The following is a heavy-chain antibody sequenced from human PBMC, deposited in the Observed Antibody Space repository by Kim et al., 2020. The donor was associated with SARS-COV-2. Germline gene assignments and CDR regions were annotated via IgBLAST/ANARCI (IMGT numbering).Heavy chain of an antibody. V-gene: IGHV4-34*01. Sequence: SETLSLTCAVYGGSFSGYYWSWIRQPPGKGLEWIGEINHSGSTNYNPSLKSRVTISVDTSKNQFSLKLSSVTAADTAVYYCARGRATVIGYYYYGMDVWGQGTTDTVSS. D-gene: IGHD4-17*01. CDR2: INHSGST. J-gene: IGHJ6*02. CDR3: ARGRATVIGYYYYGMDV. CDR1: GGSFSGYY.